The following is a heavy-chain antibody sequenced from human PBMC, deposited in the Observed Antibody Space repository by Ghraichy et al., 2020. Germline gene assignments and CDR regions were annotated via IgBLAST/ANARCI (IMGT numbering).Heavy chain of an antibody. D-gene: IGHD3-10*01. CDR1: GGSISSYY. J-gene: IGHJ3*02. CDR3: ARVQTAWFGELDPDAFDI. V-gene: IGHV4-59*01. Sequence: SQTLSLNCTVSGGSISSYYWSWIRQPPGKGLEWIGYIYYSGSTNYNPSLKSRVTISVDTSKNQFSLKLSSVTAADTAVYYCARVQTAWFGELDPDAFDIWGQGTMVTVSS. CDR2: IYYSGST.